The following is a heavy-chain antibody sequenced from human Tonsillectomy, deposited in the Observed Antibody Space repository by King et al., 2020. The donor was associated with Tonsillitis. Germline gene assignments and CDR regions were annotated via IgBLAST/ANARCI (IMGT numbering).Heavy chain of an antibody. D-gene: IGHD3-22*01. J-gene: IGHJ4*02. CDR2: IIPILGIA. CDR3: ARYKHATVIVRGG. V-gene: IGHV1-69*04. Sequence: QLVQSGAEVKKPGSSVKVSCKASGGTFSSYAISWVRQAPGQGLEWMGRIIPILGIANYAQKFQGRVTITADKSTSTAYMELSSLRSEDTAVYYCARYKHATVIVRGGGGQGTLVTVSS. CDR1: GGTFSSYA.